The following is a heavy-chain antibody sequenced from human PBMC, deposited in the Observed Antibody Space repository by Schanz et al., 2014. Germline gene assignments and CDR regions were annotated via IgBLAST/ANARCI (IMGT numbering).Heavy chain of an antibody. J-gene: IGHJ6*02. CDR1: GDTFSKYN. CDR2: IMPLRGIG. D-gene: IGHD6-19*01. Sequence: QVQLVQSGPEVKKPGSSVKVSCQAFGDTFSKYNIMWVRQVPGQGLEWLGRIMPLRGIGNNAWKFQDRLTITADKSMNITYKELSSRGTEDTAVYYCTRLPRADPNGFDVWGQGTTVTVS. CDR3: TRLPRADPNGFDV. V-gene: IGHV1-69*02.